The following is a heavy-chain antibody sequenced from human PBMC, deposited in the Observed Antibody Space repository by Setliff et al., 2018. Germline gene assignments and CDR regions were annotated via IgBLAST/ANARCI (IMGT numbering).Heavy chain of an antibody. CDR2: SNHSGNT. D-gene: IGHD1-26*01. Sequence: PSETLSLTCSVYGESFSNNYWSWIRQPPGKGLEWIGESNHSGNTTNHPSLKSRLTMSVDTSKNQFSLRLRSVTAADTAVYFCARDNTMVGATDYWGLGTLVTVSS. J-gene: IGHJ4*02. CDR3: ARDNTMVGATDY. V-gene: IGHV4-34*01. CDR1: GESFSNNY.